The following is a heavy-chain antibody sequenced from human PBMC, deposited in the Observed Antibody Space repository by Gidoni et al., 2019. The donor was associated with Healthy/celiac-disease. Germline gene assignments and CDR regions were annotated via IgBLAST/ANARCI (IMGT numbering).Heavy chain of an antibody. Sequence: QVQLVQSGAEVKKPGASVKVSCKASGYTFTSSGISWVRQAPGQGLEWMGWISAYNGNTNYAQKLQGRVTMTTDTSTSTAYMELRSLRSDDTAVYYCARDSEIDSSGLGWFDPLGQVTLVTVSS. CDR1: GYTFTSSG. D-gene: IGHD6-19*01. CDR3: ARDSEIDSSGLGWFDP. CDR2: ISAYNGNT. V-gene: IGHV1-18*01. J-gene: IGHJ5*02.